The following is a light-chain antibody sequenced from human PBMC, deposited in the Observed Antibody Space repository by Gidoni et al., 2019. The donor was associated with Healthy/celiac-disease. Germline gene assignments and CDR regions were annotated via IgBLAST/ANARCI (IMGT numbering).Light chain of an antibody. CDR2: DVS. V-gene: IGLV2-14*03. CDR1: ISDVGGYHY. J-gene: IGLJ3*02. Sequence: QSALTQPASVSGSPGPSITISCTGTISDVGGYHYVSWYQQHPVKAPKPMIYDVSNRPSGVSNRFSGSKSGNTASLTISGLQAEDEADYYCSSYTSSSTRVFGGGTKLTVL. CDR3: SSYTSSSTRV.